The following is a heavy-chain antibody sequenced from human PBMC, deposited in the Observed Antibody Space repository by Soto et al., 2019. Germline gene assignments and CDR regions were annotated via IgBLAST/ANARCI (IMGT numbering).Heavy chain of an antibody. Sequence: GSLRLSCAASGFTFSSYGMHWVRQAPGKGLEWVAVIWFDGSNKFYADSVKGRFTISRDNSKNTVSLQMNSLRDGDSAAYYCARIKLVEWFFINVDVYDMDVWGQGTPVTVSS. CDR2: IWFDGSNK. CDR1: GFTFSSYG. J-gene: IGHJ6*02. CDR3: ARIKLVEWFFINVDVYDMDV. V-gene: IGHV3-33*01. D-gene: IGHD3-3*01.